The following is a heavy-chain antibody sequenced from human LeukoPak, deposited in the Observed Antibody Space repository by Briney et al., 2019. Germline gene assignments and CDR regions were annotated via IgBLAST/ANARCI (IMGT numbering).Heavy chain of an antibody. V-gene: IGHV3-23*01. D-gene: IGHD2-2*01. CDR1: GFTFSSYA. CDR3: AKWKMGGYCSSNSCYGDFDY. J-gene: IGHJ4*02. Sequence: GGSLRLSCAASGFTFSSYAMSWVRQAPGKGLEWVSAISGSGGSTYYADSVKGRFTISRDNSKNTLYLQVNNLRAEDTAVYYCAKWKMGGYCSSNSCYGDFDYWGQGTLVTVSS. CDR2: ISGSGGST.